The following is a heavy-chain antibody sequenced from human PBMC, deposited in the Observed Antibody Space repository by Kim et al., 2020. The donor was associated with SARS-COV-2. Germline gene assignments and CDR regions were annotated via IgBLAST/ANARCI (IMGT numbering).Heavy chain of an antibody. D-gene: IGHD3-16*02. CDR2: IYYSGST. V-gene: IGHV4-39*01. CDR3: ARQRPPFYDYVWGSYRYPFDY. J-gene: IGHJ4*02. Sequence: SETLSLTCTVSGGSISSSSYYWGWIRQPPGQGLEWIGSIYYSGSTYYNSSLKSRVTISVDTSKNQFSLKLSPVTAADTAVYYCARQRPPFYDYVWGSYRYPFDYWGQGTLVTVSS. CDR1: GGSISSSSYY.